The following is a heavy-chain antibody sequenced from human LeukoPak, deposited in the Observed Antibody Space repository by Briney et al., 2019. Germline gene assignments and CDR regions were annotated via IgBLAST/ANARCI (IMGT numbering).Heavy chain of an antibody. CDR2: IYYSGST. CDR1: GGSISSYY. Sequence: SETLSLTCTVSGGSISSYYWSWIRQPPGKGLEWIGYIYYSGSTNYNPSLKSRVTISVDTSKNQFSLKLSSVTAADTAVYYCARQTYYYGMDVWGQGTTVTVSS. J-gene: IGHJ6*02. CDR3: ARQTYYYGMDV. V-gene: IGHV4-59*08.